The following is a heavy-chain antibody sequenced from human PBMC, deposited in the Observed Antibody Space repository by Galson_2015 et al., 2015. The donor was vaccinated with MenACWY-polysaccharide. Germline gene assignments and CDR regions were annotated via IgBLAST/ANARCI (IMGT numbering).Heavy chain of an antibody. CDR3: ARQGGSGRSHDY. D-gene: IGHD5-12*01. V-gene: IGHV4-39*01. J-gene: IGHJ4*02. Sequence: ETLSLTCTVSGGSISSSSYYWGWIRQPPGKGLEWIGTIYYGGSTYYNPSLKSRVTIPVDTSKNQFSLKLTSVTAADTAVYYCARQGGSGRSHDYWGPGTLVTVSS. CDR2: IYYGGST. CDR1: GGSISSSSYY.